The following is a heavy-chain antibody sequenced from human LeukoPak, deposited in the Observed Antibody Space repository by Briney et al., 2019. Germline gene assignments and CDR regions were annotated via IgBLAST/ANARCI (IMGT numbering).Heavy chain of an antibody. CDR1: GFTFSSYD. CDR3: AKRFESSGYGIDY. D-gene: IGHD3-22*01. Sequence: PGGSQRLSCTASGFTFSSYDMNWTRQAPGKGLEWVAFIRYVGSNQYYGDSVKGRFTISRDNSKNTPYLQMNRLRVEDTAVYYCAKRFESSGYGIDYWGQGTRVIVSS. V-gene: IGHV3-30*02. CDR2: IRYVGSNQ. J-gene: IGHJ4*02.